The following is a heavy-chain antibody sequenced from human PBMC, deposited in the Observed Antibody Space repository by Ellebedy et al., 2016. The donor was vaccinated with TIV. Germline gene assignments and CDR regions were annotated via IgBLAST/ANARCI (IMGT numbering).Heavy chain of an antibody. CDR1: GYTFSSYG. J-gene: IGHJ3*02. CDR2: IIAYNGDT. D-gene: IGHD3-3*01. Sequence: ASVKVSCXASGYTFSSYGISWVRQAPGQGLEWMGWIIAYNGDTNYAQNLQGRVTMTTDTSTSIAYMELRSLRSDDTAVYYCARDDFWTAFDIWGQGTMVTVSS. V-gene: IGHV1-18*01. CDR3: ARDDFWTAFDI.